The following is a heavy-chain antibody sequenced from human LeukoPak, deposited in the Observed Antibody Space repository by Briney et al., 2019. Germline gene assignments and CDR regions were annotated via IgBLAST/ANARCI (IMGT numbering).Heavy chain of an antibody. D-gene: IGHD2-15*01. CDR1: GFTVSSNY. V-gene: IGHV3-53*04. CDR3: GACSGGSCYSRYFQH. Sequence: PGGSLRLSCAASGFTVSSNYMNWVRQAPGKGLEWVSVIYSGGSTYYADSVKGRFTISRHNSKNTLYLQMNSLRAEDTAVYYCGACSGGSCYSRYFQHWGQGTLVTVSS. CDR2: IYSGGST. J-gene: IGHJ1*01.